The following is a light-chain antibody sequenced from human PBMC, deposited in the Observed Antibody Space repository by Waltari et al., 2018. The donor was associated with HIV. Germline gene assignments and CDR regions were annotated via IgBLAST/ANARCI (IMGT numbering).Light chain of an antibody. CDR1: ALPKKY. CDR3: YSIDSSGNHRV. Sequence: SYELTQPPSVSVSPGQTARITCSGDALPKKYAYWYQQKSGQAPVLVIYEDSKLPAGIPEIFSGSISGTMATLTISGARVEDEADYYCYSIDSSGNHRVFGGGTKLTVL. CDR2: EDS. V-gene: IGLV3-10*01. J-gene: IGLJ2*01.